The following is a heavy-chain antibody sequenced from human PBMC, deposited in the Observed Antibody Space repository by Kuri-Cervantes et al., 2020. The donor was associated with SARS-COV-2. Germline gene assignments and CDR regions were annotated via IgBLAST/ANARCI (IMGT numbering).Heavy chain of an antibody. Sequence: SVKVSCKASGGTFSTYPFTWVRQAPGQGLEWMGAIIPIFGTTNFAQKFQDRLTITADESTTTVYMELTSLRAEDTAIFYCARGASALRYFDWLPPLDSWGQGTLVTVSS. CDR3: ARGASALRYFDWLPPLDS. CDR2: IIPIFGTT. CDR1: GGTFSTYP. J-gene: IGHJ4*02. V-gene: IGHV1-69*13. D-gene: IGHD3-9*01.